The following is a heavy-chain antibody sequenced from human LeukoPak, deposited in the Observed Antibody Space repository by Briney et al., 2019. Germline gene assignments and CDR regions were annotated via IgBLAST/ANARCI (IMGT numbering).Heavy chain of an antibody. Sequence: GASVKGSCKASGGTFSSFAISWVRQAPGQGLEWMGGIIPIFGTANYAPNFQGRVMIIADESTSTAYMELSSLRSEDTAVYYCASPSLSVSNGYDSPFVYWGQGTLVTVSS. CDR3: ASPSLSVSNGYDSPFVY. V-gene: IGHV1-69*13. CDR2: IIPIFGTA. D-gene: IGHD5-12*01. CDR1: GGTFSSFA. J-gene: IGHJ4*02.